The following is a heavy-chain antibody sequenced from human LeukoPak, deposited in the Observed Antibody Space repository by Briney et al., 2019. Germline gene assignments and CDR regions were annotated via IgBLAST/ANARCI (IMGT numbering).Heavy chain of an antibody. CDR3: ATSMVRGVPFGY. D-gene: IGHD3-10*01. CDR2: INAGNGNT. J-gene: IGHJ4*02. Sequence: GASVKVSCKASGYTFTSYAMHWVRQAPGQRLEWMGWINAGNGNTKYSQKFQGRVTITRDTSASTAYMELSSLRSEDTAVYYCATSMVRGVPFGYWGQGTLVTVSS. V-gene: IGHV1-3*01. CDR1: GYTFTSYA.